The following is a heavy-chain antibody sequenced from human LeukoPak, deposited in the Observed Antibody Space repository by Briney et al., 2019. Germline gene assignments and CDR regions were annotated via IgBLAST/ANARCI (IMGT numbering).Heavy chain of an antibody. CDR2: INPNSGGT. Sequence: ASVKVSCKASGYTFTGCYMHWVRQAPGQGLEWMGWINPNSGGTDYAQKFQGRVTMTRDTSISTAYMEVSRLRSDDTAVYYCARDYYDSSGYSQFDPWGQGTLVTVSS. CDR3: ARDYYDSSGYSQFDP. D-gene: IGHD3-22*01. V-gene: IGHV1-2*02. CDR1: GYTFTGCY. J-gene: IGHJ5*02.